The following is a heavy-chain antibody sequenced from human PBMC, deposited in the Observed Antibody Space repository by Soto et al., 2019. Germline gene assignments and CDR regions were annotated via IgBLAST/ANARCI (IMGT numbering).Heavy chain of an antibody. CDR2: IIPIFGTA. CDR1: GGTFSRYA. Sequence: SVNVSCKASGGTFSRYAISWVRQAPGQGLEWMGGIIPIFGTANYAQKFHGRVTITADESTSTAYMELSSLSLEDTAVYYCARAIVGPTTTERLDPWGQGTLVTVSS. CDR3: ARAIVGPTTTERLDP. V-gene: IGHV1-69*13. J-gene: IGHJ5*02. D-gene: IGHD1-26*01.